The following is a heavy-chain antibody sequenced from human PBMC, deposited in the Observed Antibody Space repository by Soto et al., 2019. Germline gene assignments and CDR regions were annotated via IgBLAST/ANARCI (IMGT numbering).Heavy chain of an antibody. Sequence: PSETLSLTCTVSGGSISSYYWSWIRQPPGKGLEWIGYIYYSGSTNYNPSLKSRVTISVDTSKNQFSLKLSSVTAADTAVYYCARAQDTMVHDYCGQGTRVTVSP. CDR2: IYYSGST. J-gene: IGHJ4*02. CDR3: ARAQDTMVHDY. D-gene: IGHD3-10*01. V-gene: IGHV4-59*01. CDR1: GGSISSYY.